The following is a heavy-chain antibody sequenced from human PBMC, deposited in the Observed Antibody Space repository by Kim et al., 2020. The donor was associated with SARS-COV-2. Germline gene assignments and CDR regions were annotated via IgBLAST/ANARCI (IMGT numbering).Heavy chain of an antibody. CDR3: ATRIYGDYDRGAFDI. CDR1: GFTVSSNY. D-gene: IGHD4-17*01. J-gene: IGHJ3*02. Sequence: GGSLRLSCAASGFTVSSNYMSWVRQAPGKGLEWVSVIYSGGSTYYADSVKGRFTISRDNSKNTLYLQMNSLRAEDTAVYYCATRIYGDYDRGAFDIWGQGTMVTVSS. V-gene: IGHV3-53*01. CDR2: IYSGGST.